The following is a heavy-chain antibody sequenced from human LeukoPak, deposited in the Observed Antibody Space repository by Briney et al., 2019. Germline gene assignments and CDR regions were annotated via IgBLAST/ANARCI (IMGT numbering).Heavy chain of an antibody. V-gene: IGHV4-59*08. D-gene: IGHD4-17*01. CDR2: IYYSGST. CDR1: GGSISSYY. J-gene: IGHJ4*02. Sequence: SETLSLTCTVSGGSISSYYWSWIRQPPGGGLQWSGYIYYSGSTNYNPSLKSRVTISVDTSKNQCSLRLSSVTAADTAVYYCARLAPGYGDSDTDYWGQGTLVTVSS. CDR3: ARLAPGYGDSDTDY.